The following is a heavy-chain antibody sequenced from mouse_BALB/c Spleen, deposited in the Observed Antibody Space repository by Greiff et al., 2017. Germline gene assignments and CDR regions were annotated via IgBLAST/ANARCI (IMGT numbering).Heavy chain of an antibody. CDR1: GFTFSSYA. Sequence: DVKLVESGGGLVKPGGSLKLSCAASGFTFSSYAMSWVRQTPEKRLEWVASISSGGSTYYPDSVKGRFTISRDNARNILYLQMSSLRSEDTAMYYCARRDYLDYWGQGTSVTVSS. V-gene: IGHV5-6-5*01. D-gene: IGHD1-1*02. J-gene: IGHJ4*01. CDR2: ISSGGST. CDR3: ARRDYLDY.